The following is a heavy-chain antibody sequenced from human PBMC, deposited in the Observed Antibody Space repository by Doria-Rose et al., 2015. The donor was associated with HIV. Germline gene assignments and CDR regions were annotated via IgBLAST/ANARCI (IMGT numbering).Heavy chain of an antibody. CDR2: IFSDDGR. Sequence: QVQLVQSGPVLVKPTETLTLTCTVSGVSLSSPGMGVSWIRQPPGKALEWLAEIFSDDGRSYKTSLKSRLTIPRGTSKSQVVLTMTDMDPVDTATYYCARIKSSRWYHKYYFDFWGQGTLVIVSA. D-gene: IGHD6-13*01. V-gene: IGHV2-26*01. CDR1: GVSLSSPGMG. CDR3: ARIKSSRWYHKYYFDF. J-gene: IGHJ4*02.